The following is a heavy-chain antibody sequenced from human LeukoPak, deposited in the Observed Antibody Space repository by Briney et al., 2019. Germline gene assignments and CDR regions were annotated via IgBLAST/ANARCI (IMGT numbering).Heavy chain of an antibody. V-gene: IGHV3-7*01. CDR3: ARVSGSYWGWFDP. Sequence: GGSLRLSCAASGFTFSSYWMSWVRQAPGKGLEWVANTNQDGSEKYYVDSVKGRFTISRDNAKNSLYLQMNSLRVEDTAVYYCARVSGSYWGWFDPWGQGTLVTVSS. CDR1: GFTFSSYW. J-gene: IGHJ5*02. D-gene: IGHD1-26*01. CDR2: TNQDGSEK.